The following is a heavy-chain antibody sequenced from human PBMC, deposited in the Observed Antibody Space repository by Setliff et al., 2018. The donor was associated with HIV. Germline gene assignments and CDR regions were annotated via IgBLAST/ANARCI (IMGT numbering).Heavy chain of an antibody. J-gene: IGHJ4*02. CDR2: MNPKSGNT. Sequence: ASVKVSCKASGYTFTSYDINWVRQATGQGLEWMGWMNPKSGNTGYAQKFQGRVTITADRSIDTAYMTLSSLTSDDTAMYFCAWGTQRPIDSWGQGTLVTVSS. CDR1: GYTFTSYD. D-gene: IGHD3-16*01. CDR3: AWGTQRPIDS. V-gene: IGHV1-8*02.